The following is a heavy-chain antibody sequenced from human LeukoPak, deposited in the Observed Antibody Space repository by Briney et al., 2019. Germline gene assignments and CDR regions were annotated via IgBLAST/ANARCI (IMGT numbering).Heavy chain of an antibody. CDR2: IKQDGSEK. CDR3: ARESDPAYYDFWSGYGGYFDY. Sequence: GGSLRLSCAASGFTFSSYWMSWVRQAPGKGLEWVANIKQDGSEKYYVDSVKGRFTISRDNAKNSLYLQMNSLRAEDTAVYYCARESDPAYYDFWSGYGGYFDYWGQGTLATVSS. J-gene: IGHJ4*02. CDR1: GFTFSSYW. V-gene: IGHV3-7*01. D-gene: IGHD3-3*01.